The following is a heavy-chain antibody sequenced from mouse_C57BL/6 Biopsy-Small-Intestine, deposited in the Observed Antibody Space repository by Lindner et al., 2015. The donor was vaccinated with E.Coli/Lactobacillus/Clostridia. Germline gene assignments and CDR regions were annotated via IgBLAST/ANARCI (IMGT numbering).Heavy chain of an antibody. J-gene: IGHJ3*01. D-gene: IGHD2-5*01. CDR1: GYTITDYQ. V-gene: IGHV1-19*01. CDR3: AREGTYYSNYVGFAY. CDR2: INPYNGGT. Sequence: VQLQESGPVLVKPGASVKMSCKASGYTITDYQMNWVKQSHGKSLEWIGAINPYNGGTSYNQKVRGRATLTVDKSSSTAYMELSSLTSEDSAVYYCAREGTYYSNYVGFAYWGQGTLVTVSA.